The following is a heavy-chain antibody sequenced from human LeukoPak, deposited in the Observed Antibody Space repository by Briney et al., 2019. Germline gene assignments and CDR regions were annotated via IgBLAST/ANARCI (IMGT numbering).Heavy chain of an antibody. J-gene: IGHJ6*02. CDR3: ARLTDHYYYYGMDV. CDR2: IYYSGST. Sequence: SETLSLTCSVSGGSITHYYWSWIRQPPGKGLEWIGYIYYSGSTKYNPSLRSRVTMSADTSKNQFSLKLTSVTAADTAIYYCARLTDHYYYYGMDVWGQGTTVTVSS. V-gene: IGHV4-59*08. CDR1: GGSITHYY.